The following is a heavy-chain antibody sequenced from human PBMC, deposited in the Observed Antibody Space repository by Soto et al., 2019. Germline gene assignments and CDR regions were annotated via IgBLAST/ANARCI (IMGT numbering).Heavy chain of an antibody. CDR2: IIPIFGTA. Sequence: ASVKVSCKASGGTFSSYAISWVRQAPGQGLEWMGGIIPIFGTANYAQKFQGRVTITADESTSTAYMELSSLRSEDTAVYYCAPDYSNPAGFPWGQGTLVTVSS. V-gene: IGHV1-69*13. J-gene: IGHJ5*02. D-gene: IGHD4-4*01. CDR1: GGTFSSYA. CDR3: APDYSNPAGFP.